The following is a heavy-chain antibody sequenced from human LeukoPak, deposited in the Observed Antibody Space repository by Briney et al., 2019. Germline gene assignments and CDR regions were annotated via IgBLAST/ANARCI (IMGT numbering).Heavy chain of an antibody. Sequence: PSETLSLTCAVFGGSINSSKWWSWVRQPAGKGLEWTAEIYHSGSTNYNPSLKSRVTISVDKSKNQFSPKLSSVTAADTAVYYCARDDNFRYGSGSYPMGFDPWGQGTLDTVSS. D-gene: IGHD3-10*01. CDR3: ARDDNFRYGSGSYPMGFDP. CDR1: GGSINSSKW. J-gene: IGHJ5*02. V-gene: IGHV4-4*02. CDR2: IYHSGST.